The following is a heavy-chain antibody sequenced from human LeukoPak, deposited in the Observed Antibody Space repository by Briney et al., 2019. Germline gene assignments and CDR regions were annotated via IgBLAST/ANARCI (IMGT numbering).Heavy chain of an antibody. D-gene: IGHD3-10*01. V-gene: IGHV4-31*03. CDR2: IYYTGIT. Sequence: PSETLSLTCTVSGDSINSGAYYWSWIRQHPGKGLEWMGLIYYTGITYYNPSLKSRLSISLDTSTKKFSLKLSSVTAADTAVYYCARESLERASGSNPDAFEFWGRGTMVTVSS. CDR3: ARESLERASGSNPDAFEF. J-gene: IGHJ3*01. CDR1: GDSINSGAYY.